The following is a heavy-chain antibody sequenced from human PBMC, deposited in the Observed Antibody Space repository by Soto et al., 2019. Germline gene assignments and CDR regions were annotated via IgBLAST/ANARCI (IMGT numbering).Heavy chain of an antibody. CDR3: AKATTNGGWFNPFDS. J-gene: IGHJ4*02. V-gene: IGHV3-23*01. CDR1: GFSFVNYA. D-gene: IGHD6-19*01. Sequence: TGGSLRLSCAASGFSFVNYAMNWVRQAPGKGLEWVSGLSGSGTSTYYADSVKGRLTTSRDNSRDTLFLQMNSLTADDTAVYYCAKATTNGGWFNPFDSWGQGALVTVSS. CDR2: LSGSGTST.